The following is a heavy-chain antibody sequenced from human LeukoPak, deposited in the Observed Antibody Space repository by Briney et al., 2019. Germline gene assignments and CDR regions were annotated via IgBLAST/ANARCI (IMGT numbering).Heavy chain of an antibody. J-gene: IGHJ5*02. CDR3: ARGRLTWDHCWFDP. CDR1: GGSISTGTYY. D-gene: IGHD1-26*01. Sequence: SETLSLTSTVTGGSISTGTYYWSWIRQPAGKGLEWIGRIYSSRSTNCNPSLKSRVTISIDTSKNQFSLNLSSVTAADTAVYYCARGRLTWDHCWFDPWGQGALVTVSS. CDR2: IYSSRST. V-gene: IGHV4-61*02.